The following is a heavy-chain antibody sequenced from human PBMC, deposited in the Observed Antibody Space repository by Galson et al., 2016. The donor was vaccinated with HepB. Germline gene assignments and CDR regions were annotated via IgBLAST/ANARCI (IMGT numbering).Heavy chain of an antibody. CDR3: ASYSSSGPYYFDY. J-gene: IGHJ4*02. CDR1: GFTFNTYT. CDR2: ISSSSSYI. D-gene: IGHD6-6*01. V-gene: IGHV3-21*01. Sequence: SLRLSCAASGFTFNTYTMNWVRQAPGKGLEWVSSISSSSSYIYYADSVKGRFTISRDDAKNSLYLQMNSLRAEDTAVYYCASYSSSGPYYFDYWGQGTLVTVSS.